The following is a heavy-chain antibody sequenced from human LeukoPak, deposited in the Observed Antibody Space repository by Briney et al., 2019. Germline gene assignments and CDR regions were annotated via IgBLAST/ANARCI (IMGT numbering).Heavy chain of an antibody. CDR1: GFTFSNAW. CDR3: TREDFWNYVV. D-gene: IGHD1-7*01. CDR2: IKSKTDGGTT. J-gene: IGHJ4*02. Sequence: KPGGSLRLSCAASGFTFSNAWMSWVRQTPGKGLEWVGRIKSKTDGGTTDYAAPVKGRFTISRDDSKNTLYIQMNSLKTDDTAVDYCTREDFWNYVVWGQGTLVTVSS. V-gene: IGHV3-15*01.